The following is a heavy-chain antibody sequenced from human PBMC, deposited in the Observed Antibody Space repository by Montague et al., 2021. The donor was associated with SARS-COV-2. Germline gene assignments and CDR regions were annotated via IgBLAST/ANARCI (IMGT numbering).Heavy chain of an antibody. Sequence: SETLSLTCIVSGGSVSSGSYYWSWIRQPPGKGLEWIGYIYYSGSTNYNPSLKSRVTISVDTSKNQFSLKLSSVTAADTAVYYCARDPWRIKFFGGVTRYGMDVWGQGTTVTVSS. CDR3: ARDPWRIKFFGGVTRYGMDV. CDR1: GGSVSSGSYY. D-gene: IGHD3-3*01. J-gene: IGHJ6*02. CDR2: IYYSGST. V-gene: IGHV4-61*01.